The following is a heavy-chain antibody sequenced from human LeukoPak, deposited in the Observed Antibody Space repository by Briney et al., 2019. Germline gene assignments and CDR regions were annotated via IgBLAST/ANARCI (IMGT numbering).Heavy chain of an antibody. D-gene: IGHD6-13*01. CDR1: GFTFSIYA. J-gene: IGHJ4*02. CDR2: ISATTTTT. CDR3: AREASSWYYFDY. Sequence: GGSLRLSCAASGFTFSIYAVNWVRQAQGKGLEWVSAISATTTTTYYADSVKGRFTISRDNSKNTLFLQMNSLRVEDTAVYYCAREASSWYYFDYWGLGTLVTVSS. V-gene: IGHV3-23*01.